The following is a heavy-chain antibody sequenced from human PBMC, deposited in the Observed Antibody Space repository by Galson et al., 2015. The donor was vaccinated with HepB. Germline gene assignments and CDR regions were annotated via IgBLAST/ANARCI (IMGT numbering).Heavy chain of an antibody. Sequence: SLRLSCAASGFTLSSYGMHWVRQAPGKGLEWVAVIWYDGSNKYYPDSVKGRFTISRDNSKNTLFLQMNSLRAEDTAVYYCARSLDCSSASCPDAFDIWGQGTMVTVSS. J-gene: IGHJ3*02. V-gene: IGHV3-33*01. D-gene: IGHD2-2*01. CDR3: ARSLDCSSASCPDAFDI. CDR2: IWYDGSNK. CDR1: GFTLSSYG.